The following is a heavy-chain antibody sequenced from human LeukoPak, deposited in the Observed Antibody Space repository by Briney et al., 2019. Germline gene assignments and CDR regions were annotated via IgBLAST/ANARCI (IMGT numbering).Heavy chain of an antibody. V-gene: IGHV3-49*04. CDR2: IRSKAYGGTK. Sequence: PGRSLRLSCTASGFTFGDYAMSWVRQAPGKGLEWVGFIRSKAYGGTKEYAASVKGRFTISRDDSKSIAYLQMNSLKTEDTAVYYCTRAKANRHCSGGSCYDDYWGQGTLVTVSS. CDR1: GFTFGDYA. D-gene: IGHD2-15*01. J-gene: IGHJ4*02. CDR3: TRAKANRHCSGGSCYDDY.